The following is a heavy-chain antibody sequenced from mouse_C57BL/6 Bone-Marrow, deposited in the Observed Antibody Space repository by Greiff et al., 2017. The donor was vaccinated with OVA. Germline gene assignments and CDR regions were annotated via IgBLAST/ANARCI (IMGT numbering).Heavy chain of an antibody. J-gene: IGHJ2*01. D-gene: IGHD2-3*01. Sequence: QVQLKQSGPELVKPGASVKISCKASGYAFSSSWMNWVKQRPGKGLEWNGRIYPGDGDTNYNGKFKGKATLTADKSSSTAYMQLSSLTSEDSAVYFCARHEDGYYASYFDYWGQGTTLTVSS. CDR1: GYAFSSSW. CDR2: IYPGDGDT. CDR3: ARHEDGYYASYFDY. V-gene: IGHV1-82*01.